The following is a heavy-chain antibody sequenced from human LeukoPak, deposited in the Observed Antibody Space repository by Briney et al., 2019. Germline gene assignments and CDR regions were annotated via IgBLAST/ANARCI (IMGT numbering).Heavy chain of an antibody. CDR3: ARVLGYCSSTSCYGGWFDP. J-gene: IGHJ5*02. CDR1: GYTFTSYD. V-gene: IGHV1-8*03. D-gene: IGHD2-2*01. Sequence: GASVKVSCKASGYTFTSYDINWVRQATGQGLEWMGWMNPNSGNTGYAQKFQGRVTITRNTPISTAYMELSSLRSEDTAVYYCARVLGYCSSTSCYGGWFDPWGQGTLVTVSS. CDR2: MNPNSGNT.